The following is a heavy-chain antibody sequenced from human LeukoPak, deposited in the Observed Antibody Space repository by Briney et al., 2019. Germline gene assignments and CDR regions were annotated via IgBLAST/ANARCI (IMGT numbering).Heavy chain of an antibody. J-gene: IGHJ4*02. CDR3: AKTPSLTGYYLPG. CDR1: GFTFSSYA. Sequence: GGSLRLSCAASGFTFSSYAMSWVRQAPGKGLEWVSAISGSGGGTYYADSVKGRFTISRDNSKNTLYLQMNSLRAEDTAVYYCAKTPSLTGYYLPGWGQGTLVTVSS. CDR2: ISGSGGGT. D-gene: IGHD3-9*01. V-gene: IGHV3-23*01.